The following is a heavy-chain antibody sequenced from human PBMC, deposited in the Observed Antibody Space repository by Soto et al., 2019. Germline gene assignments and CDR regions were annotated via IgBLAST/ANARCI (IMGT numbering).Heavy chain of an antibody. CDR3: LTAYDTFDI. Sequence: GGSLRLSCAASGFTFSNHVMHWVRQAPGKGLEWVALIWYDGSTKYYADSVKGRFTISRDNSKNTLYLQMSSLRAEDTAVYYCLTAYDTFDIWGQGTMVTVSS. CDR2: IWYDGSTK. J-gene: IGHJ3*02. D-gene: IGHD3-16*01. CDR1: GFTFSNHV. V-gene: IGHV3-33*01.